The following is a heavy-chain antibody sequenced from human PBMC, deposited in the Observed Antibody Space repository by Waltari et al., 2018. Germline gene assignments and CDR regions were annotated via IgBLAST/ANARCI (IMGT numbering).Heavy chain of an antibody. J-gene: IGHJ4*02. V-gene: IGHV4-39*07. CDR1: GGSISSSSYY. CDR2: IYYSGST. D-gene: IGHD6-6*01. Sequence: QLQLQESGPGLVKPSETLSLTCTVAGGSISSSSYYWGWIRQPPGKGLEWIGSIYYSGSTYYNPSLKSRVTISVDTSKNQFSLKLSSVTAADTAVYYCARELSSSLDYWGQGTLVTVSS. CDR3: ARELSSSLDY.